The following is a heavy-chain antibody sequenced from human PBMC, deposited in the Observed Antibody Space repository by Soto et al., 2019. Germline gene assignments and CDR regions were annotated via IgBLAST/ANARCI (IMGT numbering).Heavy chain of an antibody. Sequence: SETLSLTCTVSGVTVSSDAYYWSWIRQHPGRGLEWIGNIYHTGSTYYSPSLKSRVAISLDTSKNQFSLTLTSVTAADTAVYYCATSQKGYNWNYFDHWGQGALVTVSS. V-gene: IGHV4-31*03. CDR3: ATSQKGYNWNYFDH. CDR1: GVTVSSDAYY. J-gene: IGHJ4*02. CDR2: IYHTGST. D-gene: IGHD1-20*01.